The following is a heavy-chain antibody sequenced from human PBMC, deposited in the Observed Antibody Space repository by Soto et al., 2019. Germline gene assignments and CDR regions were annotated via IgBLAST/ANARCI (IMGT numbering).Heavy chain of an antibody. J-gene: IGHJ5*02. CDR2: IYYSGST. V-gene: IGHV4-59*08. Sequence: TSETLSLTCTVSGGSISSYYWSWIRQPPGKGLEWIGYIYYSGSTNYNPSLKSRVTISVDTSKNQFSLKLSSVTAADTAVYYCARSLRFLDWFDPWGQGTLVTVSS. CDR1: GGSISSYY. D-gene: IGHD3-3*01. CDR3: ARSLRFLDWFDP.